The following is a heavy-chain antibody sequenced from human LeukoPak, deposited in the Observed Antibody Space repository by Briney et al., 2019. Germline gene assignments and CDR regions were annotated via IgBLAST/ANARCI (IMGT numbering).Heavy chain of an antibody. D-gene: IGHD2-15*01. CDR3: PRDADRLPYASDI. Sequence: GASVKVSCKASGYTFTSYYMHWVRQAPGPGLGWMGIINPSGGSTSYAQKFQGRVTMPKDTSTSKVYMELSSLRSEDPAVYYCPRDADRLPYASDIWGQGTMVTVSS. CDR1: GYTFTSYY. J-gene: IGHJ3*02. V-gene: IGHV1-46*01. CDR2: INPSGGST.